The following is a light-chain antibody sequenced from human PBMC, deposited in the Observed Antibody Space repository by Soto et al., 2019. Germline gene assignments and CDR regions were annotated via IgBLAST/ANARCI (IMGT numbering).Light chain of an antibody. CDR3: QQYGSSPRT. V-gene: IGKV3-20*01. Sequence: EIVMTQSPATLPVSPGERATLSCRASQSVSSNLAWYQQKPGQAPRLLIYGASSRATGIPDRFSGSGSGTDFTLTISRLEPEDFAVYYCQQYGSSPRTFGQGTKVDI. CDR2: GAS. CDR1: QSVSSN. J-gene: IGKJ1*01.